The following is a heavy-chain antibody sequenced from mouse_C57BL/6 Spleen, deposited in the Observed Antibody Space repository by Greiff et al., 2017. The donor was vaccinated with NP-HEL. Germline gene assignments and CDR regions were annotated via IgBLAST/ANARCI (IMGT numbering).Heavy chain of an antibody. D-gene: IGHD2-4*01. CDR2: INPNNGGT. Sequence: EVQLQQSGPELVKPGASVKISCKASGYTFTDYYMNWVKQSHGKSLEWIGDINPNNGGTSYNQKFKGKATLTVDKSSSTAYMELRSLTSEDSAVYYCARGEDYDVFAYWGQGTLVTVSA. CDR1: GYTFTDYY. CDR3: ARGEDYDVFAY. J-gene: IGHJ3*01. V-gene: IGHV1-26*01.